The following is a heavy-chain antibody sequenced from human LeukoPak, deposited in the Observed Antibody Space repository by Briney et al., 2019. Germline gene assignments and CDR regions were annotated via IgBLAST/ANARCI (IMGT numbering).Heavy chain of an antibody. CDR2: ISYDGSNK. CDR1: GFTFSSYG. J-gene: IGHJ4*02. CDR3: AKGAYDSSGYLGY. D-gene: IGHD3-22*01. V-gene: IGHV3-30*18. Sequence: GSLRLSCAASGFTFSSYGMHWVRQAPGKGLEWVAVISYDGSNKYYADSVKGRFTISRDNSKNTLYLQMNSLRAEDTAVYYCAKGAYDSSGYLGYWGQGTLVTVSS.